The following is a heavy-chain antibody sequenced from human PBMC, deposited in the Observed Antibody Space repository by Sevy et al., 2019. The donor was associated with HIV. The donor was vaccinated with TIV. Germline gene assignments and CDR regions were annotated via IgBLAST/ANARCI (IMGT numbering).Heavy chain of an antibody. Sequence: GESLKISCKVSGYMFTSYWIAWVRQRPGKGLEWVGATFPGGSDTRYGPSFQGQVAISTDKSITTAFLRWGSLKASDTATYYCARGRLVNPVDWLDAWGQGTRVTVSS. D-gene: IGHD3-9*01. J-gene: IGHJ5*02. V-gene: IGHV5-51*01. CDR2: TFPGGSDT. CDR1: GYMFTSYW. CDR3: ARGRLVNPVDWLDA.